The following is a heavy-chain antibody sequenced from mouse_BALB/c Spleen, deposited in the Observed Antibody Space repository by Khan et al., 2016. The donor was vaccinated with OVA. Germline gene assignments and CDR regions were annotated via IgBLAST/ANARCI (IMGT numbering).Heavy chain of an antibody. J-gene: IGHJ3*01. CDR1: GYTFSSYY. CDR2: INPNNGGT. CDR3: TRSRYGNPFAY. D-gene: IGHD2-10*02. Sequence: VQLQESGAELVKPGASVKLSCKASGYTFSSYYMYWVKQRSGQGLEWIVGINPNNGGTNFNEKFKTKATLTVDKSSSTAYIHLSSLTSADSAVFYCTRSRYGNPFAYWGQGTLVTVSP. V-gene: IGHV1S81*02.